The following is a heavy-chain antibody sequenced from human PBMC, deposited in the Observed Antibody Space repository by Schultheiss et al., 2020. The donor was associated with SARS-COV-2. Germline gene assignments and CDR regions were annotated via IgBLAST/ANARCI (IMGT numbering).Heavy chain of an antibody. V-gene: IGHV3-30*07. J-gene: IGHJ3*02. D-gene: IGHD2-2*01. CDR3: AKLDIVVVPAAPDAFDI. CDR1: GFTFSSYA. Sequence: GGSLRLSCAASGFTFSSYAMHWVRQAPGKGLEWVAVISYDGSNKYYADSVKGRFTISRDNSKNTLYLQMNSLRAEDTAVYYCAKLDIVVVPAAPDAFDIWGQGTMVTVSS. CDR2: ISYDGSNK.